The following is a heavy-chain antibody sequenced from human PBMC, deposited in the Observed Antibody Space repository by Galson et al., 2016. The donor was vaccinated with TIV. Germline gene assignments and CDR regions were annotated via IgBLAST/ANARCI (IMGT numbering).Heavy chain of an antibody. CDR2: ISSDGSST. J-gene: IGHJ6*02. CDR3: TSDEPSYNYVLDV. D-gene: IGHD1-14*01. V-gene: IGHV3-74*01. Sequence: SLRLSCAASGFTFSRYYMHWVRQAPGKGLVWVSRISSDGSSTLYADSVKGRLTISRDNAKNTLYLQMSSLRAEDTAVYYCTSDEPSYNYVLDVWGQGTTVTVSS. CDR1: GFTFSRYY.